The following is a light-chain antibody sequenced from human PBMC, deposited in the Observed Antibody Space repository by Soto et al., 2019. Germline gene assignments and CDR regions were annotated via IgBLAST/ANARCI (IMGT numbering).Light chain of an antibody. J-gene: IGKJ4*01. CDR2: GAS. CDR1: QSVSSSY. V-gene: IGKV3-20*01. CDR3: QQYGNSPA. Sequence: EIVLTQSPGTLSLSPGERATLSCRASQSVSSSYLAWYQQKPGQAPRLLIYGASSRATRIPDRFSGSGSGTDFTLPISRLEPEDFVVDCYQQYGNSPAFGGGTKVEIK.